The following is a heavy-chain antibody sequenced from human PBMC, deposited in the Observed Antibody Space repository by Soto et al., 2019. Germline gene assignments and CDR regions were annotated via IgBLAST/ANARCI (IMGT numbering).Heavy chain of an antibody. CDR1: GYPFTSYG. Sequence: QIQLVQAGPEVKKPGASVQVSCKPSGYPFTSYGFIWARQAPGQGLEWMGWISVFTGNTDYAQKFQGRVTLTTDTATSTAYMELRSLSSDDTAIYYCARDQGQDTGWYSVDYWGQGTLVTVSS. J-gene: IGHJ4*02. D-gene: IGHD6-19*01. CDR2: ISVFTGNT. V-gene: IGHV1-18*04. CDR3: ARDQGQDTGWYSVDY.